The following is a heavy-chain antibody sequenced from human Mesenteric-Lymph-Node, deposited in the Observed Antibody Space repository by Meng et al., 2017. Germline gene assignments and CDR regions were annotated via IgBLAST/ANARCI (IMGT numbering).Heavy chain of an antibody. Sequence: GGSLRLSCAASGFTVSSNEMSWVRQAPGKGLEWVSSISGGSTYYADSRKGRFTISRDNSKNTLHLQMNSLRAEDTALYYCAKRMIVRGGPYDYWGQGTLVTVSS. CDR1: GFTVSSNE. CDR3: AKRMIVRGGPYDY. CDR2: ISGGST. V-gene: IGHV3-38-3*01. D-gene: IGHD3-22*01. J-gene: IGHJ4*02.